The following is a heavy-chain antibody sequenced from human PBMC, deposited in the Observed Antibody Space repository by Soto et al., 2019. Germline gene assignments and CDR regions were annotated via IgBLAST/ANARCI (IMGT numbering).Heavy chain of an antibody. D-gene: IGHD3-10*01. V-gene: IGHV3-33*01. CDR1: GFPFSKYG. CDR2: IWDDGSKK. J-gene: IGHJ4*02. CDR3: ARLGGSGGDSIEH. Sequence: QVQLVESGGDVVQPGRSLRLSCAASGFPFSKYGMHWVRQAPGKGLERVAIIWDDGSKKYYGDSVKGRFTISRDNSKDTLFMQMNRLGADGTAMYYCARLGGSGGDSIEHWGQGTLVTVSS.